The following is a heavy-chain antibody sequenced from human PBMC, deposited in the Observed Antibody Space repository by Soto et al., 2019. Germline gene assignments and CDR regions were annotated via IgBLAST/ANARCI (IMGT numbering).Heavy chain of an antibody. V-gene: IGHV1-18*01. CDR3: ARSNGIAAAGPPFDY. J-gene: IGHJ4*02. D-gene: IGHD6-13*01. CDR1: GYTFTSYG. CDR2: ISTYNGDT. Sequence: VASVKVSCKAAGYTFTSYGFSWVRQAPGQGLEWMGWISTYNGDTHCAQNLQGRVTMTTDTSTSTAYMELRSLRSDDTAVYYCARSNGIAAAGPPFDYWGQGTLVTVSS.